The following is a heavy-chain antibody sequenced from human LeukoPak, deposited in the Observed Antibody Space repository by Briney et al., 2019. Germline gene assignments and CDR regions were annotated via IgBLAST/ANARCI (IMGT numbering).Heavy chain of an antibody. D-gene: IGHD6-6*01. Sequence: ASVKVSCKASGYTLTTFDINWVRQATGQGLEWMGWMNPSSGDTGYAQKFQDRVSMTRNTSINTAYMELSSLRSEGTAVYYCARSLAGRSYYYYMDAWGNGTTVTVSS. V-gene: IGHV1-8*01. J-gene: IGHJ6*03. CDR1: GYTLTTFD. CDR2: MNPSSGDT. CDR3: ARSLAGRSYYYYMDA.